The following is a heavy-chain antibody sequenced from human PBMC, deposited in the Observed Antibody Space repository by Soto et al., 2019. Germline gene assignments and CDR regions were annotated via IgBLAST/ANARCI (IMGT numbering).Heavy chain of an antibody. CDR3: ARAPRYDSSGYNRY. V-gene: IGHV3-33*01. D-gene: IGHD3-22*01. Sequence: QVQLVESGGGVVQPGRSLRLSCAASGFTVSSYGMHWVRQAPGKGLEWVAVIWYDGSNKYYADSVKGRFTNSRDNSKNTMYRQMNRLSAEDTAVYYCARAPRYDSSGYNRYWGQGTLVTVSS. CDR2: IWYDGSNK. CDR1: GFTVSSYG. J-gene: IGHJ4*02.